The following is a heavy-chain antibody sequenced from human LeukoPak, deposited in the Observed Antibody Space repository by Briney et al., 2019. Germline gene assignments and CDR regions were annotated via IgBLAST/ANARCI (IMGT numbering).Heavy chain of an antibody. CDR2: ISGGGDIT. J-gene: IGHJ4*02. CDR1: GFNFANHA. Sequence: PGGSLRLSCAASGFNFANHAMSWVRQTPGKGLEWVSAISGGGDITYYADSVTGRFTISRDNAKNSLYLQMSSLRAEGTAFYYCAKGLAVSGEDYWGQGTLVTVSS. D-gene: IGHD6-19*01. V-gene: IGHV3-23*01. CDR3: AKGLAVSGEDY.